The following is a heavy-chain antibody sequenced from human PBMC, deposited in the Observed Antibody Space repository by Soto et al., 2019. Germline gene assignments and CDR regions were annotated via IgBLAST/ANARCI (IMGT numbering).Heavy chain of an antibody. J-gene: IGHJ6*04. CDR1: GGSFSGYY. CDR2: INHSGST. V-gene: IGHV4-34*01. Sequence: SETLSLTCAVYGGSFSGYYWSWIRQPPGKGLEWIGEINHSGSTNYNPSLKSRVTISVDTSKNQFSLKLSSVTAAATAVYYCARGHGDTTVITLEEVWGKGTTVTVPS. D-gene: IGHD4-17*01. CDR3: ARGHGDTTVITLEEV.